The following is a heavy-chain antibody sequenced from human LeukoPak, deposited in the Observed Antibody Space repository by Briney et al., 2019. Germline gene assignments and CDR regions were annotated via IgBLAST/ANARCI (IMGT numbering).Heavy chain of an antibody. D-gene: IGHD4-23*01. CDR1: GGSISSSSYY. V-gene: IGHV4-39*07. CDR3: ARDGGGNDY. Sequence: SETLSLTCTVSGGSISSSSYYWGWIRQPPGKGLEWIGSIYYSGSTYYNPSLKSRVTISVDRSKNQFSLKLRSVTAADTAVYYCARDGGGNDYWGQGTLVTVSS. CDR2: IYYSGST. J-gene: IGHJ4*02.